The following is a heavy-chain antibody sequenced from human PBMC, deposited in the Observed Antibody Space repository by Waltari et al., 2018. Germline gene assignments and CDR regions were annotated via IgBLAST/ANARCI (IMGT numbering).Heavy chain of an antibody. CDR2: INHSGST. V-gene: IGHV4-34*01. CDR1: GGSFSGYY. J-gene: IGHJ4*02. Sequence: QVQLQQWGAGLLKPSETLSLTCAVYGGSFSGYYWSWIRQPPGKGLEWIGEINHSGSTNYNPSRKSRVTISVDTSKNQFSLKLSSVTAADTAVYYCARGISFDYWGQGTLVTVSS. CDR3: ARGISFDY.